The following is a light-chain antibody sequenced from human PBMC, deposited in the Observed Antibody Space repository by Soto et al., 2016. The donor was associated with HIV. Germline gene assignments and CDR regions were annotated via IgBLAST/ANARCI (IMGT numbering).Light chain of an antibody. CDR1: QSVSVW. Sequence: DIQMTQFPSTLSASIGDRVTITCRASQSVSVWLAWYQQKPGKAPNLLIFKTSTLEIGVPSRFSGSGYGTDFTLTISSLQPEDFATYYCQQANSFPFTFGPGTKVEIK. CDR3: QQANSFPFT. J-gene: IGKJ3*01. CDR2: KTS. V-gene: IGKV1-5*03.